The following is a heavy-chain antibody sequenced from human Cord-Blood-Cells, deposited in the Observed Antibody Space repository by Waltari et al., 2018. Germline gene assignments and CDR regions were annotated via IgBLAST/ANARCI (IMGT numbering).Heavy chain of an antibody. V-gene: IGHV1-69*01. CDR2: ISPSFGTA. CDR3: ANTYCGGDCYDAFDI. Sequence: QVQLVQSGAEVKKPGSSVKVSCKASGGTFSSYAISWVRQAPGQGLEWMGGISPSFGTANYAQKFQGRVTITADESTSTAYMELSSLRSEDTAVYYCANTYCGGDCYDAFDIWGQGTMVTVSS. D-gene: IGHD2-21*01. CDR1: GGTFSSYA. J-gene: IGHJ3*02.